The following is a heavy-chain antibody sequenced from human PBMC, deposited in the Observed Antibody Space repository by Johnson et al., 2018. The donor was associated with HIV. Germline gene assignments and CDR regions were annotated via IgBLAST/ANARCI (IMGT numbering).Heavy chain of an antibody. Sequence: QVQLVESGGGVVQPGRSLRLSCAASGFTFSSYGMNWVRQAPGKGLEWVAVISYDGSNKYYADSVKGRFTISRDNTKNSLYLQMKILRAEDTAVYYCARGGRSFDIWGQGTVVTVSS. CDR3: ARGGRSFDI. J-gene: IGHJ3*02. V-gene: IGHV3-30*03. CDR2: ISYDGSNK. CDR1: GFTFSSYG.